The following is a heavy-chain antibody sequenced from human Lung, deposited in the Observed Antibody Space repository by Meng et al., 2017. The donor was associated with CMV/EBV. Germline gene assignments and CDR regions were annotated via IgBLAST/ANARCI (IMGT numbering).Heavy chain of an antibody. CDR3: ARDLYDFWSGWSY. V-gene: IGHV3-21*01. CDR2: ISSSSSYI. J-gene: IGHJ4*02. D-gene: IGHD3-3*01. CDR1: GFTFSSYS. Sequence: SCAASGFTFSSYSMNWVRQAPRKGLEWVSSISSSSSYIYYADSVKGRFTISRDNAKNSLYLQMNSLRAEDTAVYYCARDLYDFWSGWSYWGQGTXVT.